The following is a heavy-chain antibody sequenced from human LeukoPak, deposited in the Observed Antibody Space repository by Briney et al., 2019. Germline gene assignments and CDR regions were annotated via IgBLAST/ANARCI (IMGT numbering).Heavy chain of an antibody. Sequence: PGGSLRLSCAASGFTFSSFQMTWVRQAPGKGLEWISYISGSGSDIYYADSVKGRFTISRDNAKNSLYLQMNSLRAEDTAVYYCARSTTYYYDSSGGTDYFDYWGQGTLVTVSS. D-gene: IGHD3-22*01. CDR3: ARSTTYYYDSSGGTDYFDY. CDR2: ISGSGSDI. CDR1: GFTFSSFQ. J-gene: IGHJ4*02. V-gene: IGHV3-48*03.